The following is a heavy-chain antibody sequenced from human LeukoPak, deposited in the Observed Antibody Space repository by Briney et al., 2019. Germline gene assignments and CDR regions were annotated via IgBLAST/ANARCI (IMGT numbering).Heavy chain of an antibody. D-gene: IGHD4-17*01. Sequence: GGSLRLSCAASGFTFSTYWMSWVRQAPGKGLEWVAVISYDGSNKYYADSVKGRFTISRDNSKNTLYLQMNSLRAEDTAVYYCIAVTTPSDYWGQGTLVTVSS. CDR3: IAVTTPSDY. CDR1: GFTFSTYW. J-gene: IGHJ4*02. CDR2: ISYDGSNK. V-gene: IGHV3-30*03.